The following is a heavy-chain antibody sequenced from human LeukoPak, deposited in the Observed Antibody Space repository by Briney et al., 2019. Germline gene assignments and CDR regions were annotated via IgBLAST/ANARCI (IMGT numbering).Heavy chain of an antibody. J-gene: IGHJ5*02. D-gene: IGHD3-3*02. Sequence: PSETLSLTCTVSGGSIISYYWSLVRQPPEKGLEWIAYINYSGSTHYNPSLKSRVTMSLDTSKNQFSLKLSSVTAADTAVYYCARRIRGWFDPWGQGTLVTVSS. V-gene: IGHV4-59*08. CDR1: GGSIISYY. CDR2: INYSGST. CDR3: ARRIRGWFDP.